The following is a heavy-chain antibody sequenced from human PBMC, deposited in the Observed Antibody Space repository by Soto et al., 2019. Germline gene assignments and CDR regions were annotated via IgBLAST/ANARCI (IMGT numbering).Heavy chain of an antibody. J-gene: IGHJ4*02. CDR3: ARGGSSWYNSFDY. CDR2: IKQDGSEK. Sequence: PGGSLRLSCAASGFTFSSYWMSWVRQAPGKGLEWVANIKQDGSEKYYGDSVKGRFTISRDNAKNSLYLQMNSLRAEDTAVYYCARGGSSWYNSFDYWGQGTLVTVSS. CDR1: GFTFSSYW. V-gene: IGHV3-7*03. D-gene: IGHD6-13*01.